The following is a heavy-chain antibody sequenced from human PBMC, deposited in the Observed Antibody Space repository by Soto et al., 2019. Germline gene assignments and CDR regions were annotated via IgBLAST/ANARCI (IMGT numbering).Heavy chain of an antibody. CDR2: INTYDGNT. D-gene: IGHD6-13*01. CDR1: GYIFTSYA. CDR3: AASQQFDY. J-gene: IGHJ4*02. V-gene: IGHV1-3*04. Sequence: GASVKVSCKASGYIFTSYAMHWVRQAPGQRLEWMGWINTYDGNTNHAQKFQGRVTMTTDTSTSTAYMELRSLSSDDTAVYYCAASQQFDYWGQGTLVTVSS.